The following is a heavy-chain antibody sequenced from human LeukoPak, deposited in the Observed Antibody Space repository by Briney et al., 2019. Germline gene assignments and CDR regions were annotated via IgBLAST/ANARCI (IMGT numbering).Heavy chain of an antibody. CDR1: VFTFSSST. V-gene: IGHV3-7*01. CDR3: ARRFWSGYPKRIYYFDY. D-gene: IGHD3-3*01. CDR2: IKQDGREK. J-gene: IGHJ4*02. Sequence: GGSLRLPCAASVFTFSSSTMHWVRRAPGKGREWVANIKQDGREKYYVESVKGRFTISRDNAKNSLYLEKKSLSGEDAAVYYCARRFWSGYPKRIYYFDYWGQGTLVTVSS.